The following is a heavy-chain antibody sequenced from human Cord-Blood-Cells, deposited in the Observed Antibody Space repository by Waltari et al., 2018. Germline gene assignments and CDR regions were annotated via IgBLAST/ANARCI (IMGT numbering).Heavy chain of an antibody. CDR1: GFTFSSYA. V-gene: IGHV3-30-3*01. CDR3: ARLGATESGSFDP. Sequence: QVQLVESGGGVVQPGRSLRLSCAASGFTFSSYAMHWVRQAPGKGLEWVAVISYDGSKKYYADSVKGRFTISRDNSKNTLYLQMNSLRAEDTAVYYCARLGATESGSFDPWGQGTLVTVSS. J-gene: IGHJ5*02. D-gene: IGHD1-26*01. CDR2: ISYDGSKK.